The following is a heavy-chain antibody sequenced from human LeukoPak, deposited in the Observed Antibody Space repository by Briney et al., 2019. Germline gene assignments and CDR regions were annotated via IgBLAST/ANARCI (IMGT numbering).Heavy chain of an antibody. CDR1: GGSISGSY. Sequence: SETLSLTCTVSGGSISGSYWSWIRQPPGKGLEWIAYMYNSGSTNYNPSLKSRVTISIDTSRNQFSLKLSSLTAADTAIYYCARGIESYGDYGYWGQGILVTVSS. V-gene: IGHV4-59*01. D-gene: IGHD4-17*01. CDR2: MYNSGST. J-gene: IGHJ4*02. CDR3: ARGIESYGDYGY.